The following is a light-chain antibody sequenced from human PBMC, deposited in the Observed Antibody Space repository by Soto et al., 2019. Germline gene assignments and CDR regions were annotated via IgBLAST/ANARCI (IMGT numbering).Light chain of an antibody. J-gene: IGKJ4*01. CDR2: DAS. Sequence: EIVMTQSPATLSVSPVERATLSCRASQSVSSNLAWYQQKPGQAPRLLIYDASNRATGIPARFSGSGSGTDFTLTISSLEPEDFAVYYCQQRSNWLTFGGGTKVDIK. V-gene: IGKV3-11*01. CDR1: QSVSSN. CDR3: QQRSNWLT.